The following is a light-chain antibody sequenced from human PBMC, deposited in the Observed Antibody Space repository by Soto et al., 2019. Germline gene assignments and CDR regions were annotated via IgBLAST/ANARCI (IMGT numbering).Light chain of an antibody. CDR2: KAS. J-gene: IGKJ1*01. CDR1: QSINIW. Sequence: DIQMTQSPSTLSASVGDRVTITCRASQSINIWLAWYQQKPGTAPKLLIYKASSLESGVPSRFSGSGSGTEFTLTISSLQPDDFAPYYCQQYNSYSPRTFGQGTKVQIK. CDR3: QQYNSYSPRT. V-gene: IGKV1-5*03.